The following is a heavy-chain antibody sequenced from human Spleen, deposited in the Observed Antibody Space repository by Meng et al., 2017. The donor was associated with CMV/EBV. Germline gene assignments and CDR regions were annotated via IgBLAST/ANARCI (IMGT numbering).Heavy chain of an antibody. Sequence: ASVKVSCKTYGYTFSSYGLSWVRQAPGQGLEWMGWISAYNGNTNYAQKVQGRVTMTTDKSTTTAYIELTGLRSDDTAIYYCARDGGSRGVYVDSWGQGTLVTVSS. CDR3: ARDGGSRGVYVDS. J-gene: IGHJ4*02. D-gene: IGHD1-26*01. CDR1: GYTFSSYG. CDR2: ISAYNGNT. V-gene: IGHV1-18*01.